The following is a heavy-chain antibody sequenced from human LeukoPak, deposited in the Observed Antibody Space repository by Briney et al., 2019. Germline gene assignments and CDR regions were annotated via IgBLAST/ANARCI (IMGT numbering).Heavy chain of an antibody. Sequence: PGVSLRLSCAASGFTFSSYAMSWVRQAPGKGLEWVSAISGSGGSTYYADSVKGRFTISRDNSKNTLYLQMNSLRAEDTAVYYCAKMGAAAGREGWFDPWGQGTLVTVSS. J-gene: IGHJ5*02. CDR3: AKMGAAAGREGWFDP. V-gene: IGHV3-23*01. CDR2: ISGSGGST. CDR1: GFTFSSYA. D-gene: IGHD6-13*01.